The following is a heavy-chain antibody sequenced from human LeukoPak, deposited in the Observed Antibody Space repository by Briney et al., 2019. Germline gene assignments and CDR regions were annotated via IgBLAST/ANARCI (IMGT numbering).Heavy chain of an antibody. CDR3: ARCYYYDSSGYPTGAFDI. D-gene: IGHD3-22*01. Sequence: SESLSLTCTVSGGSISSYYWSWIRQPPGKGLEWIGYIYYSGSTNYNPSLKSRVTISVDTSKNQFSLKLSSVTAADTAVYYCARCYYYDSSGYPTGAFDIWGQGTMVTVSS. V-gene: IGHV4-59*08. CDR1: GGSISSYY. CDR2: IYYSGST. J-gene: IGHJ3*02.